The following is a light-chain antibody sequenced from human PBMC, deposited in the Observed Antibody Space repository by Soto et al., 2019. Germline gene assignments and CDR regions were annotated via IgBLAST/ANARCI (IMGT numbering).Light chain of an antibody. CDR1: SSNIGGGYD. V-gene: IGLV1-40*01. CDR3: QYYDSCLSDVV. J-gene: IGLJ2*01. CDR2: GNS. Sequence: QSVLTQPPSVSGAPGQRVTISCTGSSSNIGGGYDVHWYQQLPGTAPKLLIYGNSNRPTGVPDRFSGSKYANSSYLANTGLQPEDEDDYYYQYYDSCLSDVVFGGGTKPTVL.